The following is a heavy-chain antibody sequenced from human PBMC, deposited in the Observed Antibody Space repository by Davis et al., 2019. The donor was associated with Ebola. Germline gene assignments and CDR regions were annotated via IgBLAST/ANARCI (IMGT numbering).Heavy chain of an antibody. CDR1: GGTFSSYA. V-gene: IGHV1-69*13. D-gene: IGHD3-22*01. J-gene: IGHJ4*02. Sequence: SVKVSCKASGGTFSSYAISWVRQAPGQGLEWMGGIIPIFGTANYAQKFQGRVTITADESTSTAYMELSSLRSEDTAVYYCARNYYDSSGSFDYWGQGTLVTVSS. CDR2: IIPIFGTA. CDR3: ARNYYDSSGSFDY.